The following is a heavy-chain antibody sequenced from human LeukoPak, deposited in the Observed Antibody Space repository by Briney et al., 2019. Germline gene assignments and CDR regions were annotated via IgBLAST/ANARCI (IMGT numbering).Heavy chain of an antibody. CDR2: INAYNDNT. CDR3: AKTTEMATITGQADY. V-gene: IGHV1-18*01. D-gene: IGHD5-24*01. CDR1: DYTFTTYG. J-gene: IGHJ4*02. Sequence: ASVKVSCKASDYTFTTYGISWVRQAPGQGLEWMGWINAYNDNTNYAQKLQGRVTITADKSTSTAYMELSSLRSEDTAVYYCAKTTEMATITGQADYWGQGTLVTVSS.